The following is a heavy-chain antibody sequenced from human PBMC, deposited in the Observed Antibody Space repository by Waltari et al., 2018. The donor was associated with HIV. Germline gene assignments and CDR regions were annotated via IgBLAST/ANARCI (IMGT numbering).Heavy chain of an antibody. V-gene: IGHV4-61*02. CDR1: GDSMKLTRYF. CDR3: AREDYDQFWGSPLYIFDS. D-gene: IGHD3-16*01. Sequence: QVQLQESGPGLARSSQTLSLACSVSGDSMKLTRYFWSWVRQSAGRGLEWIGRINTRGDTKYNPSLKGRVVMSIDAPRKMFFLNLTSISAADTGTYFCAREDYDQFWGSPLYIFDSWGLGTVITVSS. CDR2: INTRGDT. J-gene: IGHJ4*02.